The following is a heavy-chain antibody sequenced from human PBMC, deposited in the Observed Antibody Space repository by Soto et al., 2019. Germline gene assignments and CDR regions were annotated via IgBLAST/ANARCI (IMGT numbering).Heavy chain of an antibody. Sequence: QMQLVEAGGGVVQPGRFLRVSCEASGFVFSTYGMHCVSQAPGKGLEWVAVISYDGRNKYYADSVRGRFTIPRDNSKNTLHLQMNSLRGEDTAVYYCAKDSATAITSYYFCGMDVWGQGTTVTVSS. D-gene: IGHD1-20*01. CDR3: AKDSATAITSYYFCGMDV. CDR1: GFVFSTYG. J-gene: IGHJ6*02. V-gene: IGHV3-30*18. CDR2: ISYDGRNK.